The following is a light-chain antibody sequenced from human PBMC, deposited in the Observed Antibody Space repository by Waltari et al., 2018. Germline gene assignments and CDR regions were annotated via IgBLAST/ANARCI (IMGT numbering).Light chain of an antibody. CDR3: CSYTGSSTSYG. V-gene: IGLV2-23*01. CDR1: STDLARYNL. J-gene: IGLJ1*01. Sequence: QSALSQPASVSGSPGQSLTIPCTGASTDLARYNLVDRYQHHPNRAPKLIIYEATKRPSGISHRFSGAKSGATASLRISGLQADDEADYYCCSYTGSSTSYGCGGGTKVTVL. CDR2: EAT.